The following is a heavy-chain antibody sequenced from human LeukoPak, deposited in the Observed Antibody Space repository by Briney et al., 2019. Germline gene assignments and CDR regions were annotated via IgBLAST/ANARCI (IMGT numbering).Heavy chain of an antibody. CDR3: ARAPKGLYSSSWYSLPYYFDY. Sequence: GASVKVSCKASGYTFTSYGISWVRQAPGQGLEWMGWISAYNGNTNYAQKLQGRVTMTTDTSTSTAYMELRSLRSDDTAVYYCARAPKGLYSSSWYSLPYYFDYWGQGTLVTVSS. J-gene: IGHJ4*02. V-gene: IGHV1-18*01. D-gene: IGHD6-13*01. CDR2: ISAYNGNT. CDR1: GYTFTSYG.